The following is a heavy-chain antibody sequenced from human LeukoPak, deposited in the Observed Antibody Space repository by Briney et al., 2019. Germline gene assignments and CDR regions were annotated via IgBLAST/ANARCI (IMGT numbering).Heavy chain of an antibody. CDR1: GGSISSSNW. CDR3: CGSGWFAGPFGY. CDR2: MHYSGST. D-gene: IGHD6-19*01. J-gene: IGHJ4*02. Sequence: PSGTLFLTCAVSGGSISSSNWWSWVRQPPETGLEWIGSMHYSGSTYYNPSLNSRVTISVDTSKNQFSLKLTSVTAADTAVYYCCGSGWFAGPFGYWGQGALVTVSS. V-gene: IGHV4-4*02.